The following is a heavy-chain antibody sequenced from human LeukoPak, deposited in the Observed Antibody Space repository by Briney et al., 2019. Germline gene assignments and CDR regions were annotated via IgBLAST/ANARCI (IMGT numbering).Heavy chain of an antibody. CDR1: GYTFTSYG. CDR3: ARGGDSSSWYGWFDP. V-gene: IGHV1-18*01. Sequence: AASVKVSCKASGYTFTSYGISWVRQAPGQGLEWMGWISAYNGNTNYAQKLQGRVTMTTDTSTSTAYMELSRLRSDDTAVYYCARGGDSSSWYGWFDPWGQGTLVTVSS. J-gene: IGHJ5*02. CDR2: ISAYNGNT. D-gene: IGHD6-13*01.